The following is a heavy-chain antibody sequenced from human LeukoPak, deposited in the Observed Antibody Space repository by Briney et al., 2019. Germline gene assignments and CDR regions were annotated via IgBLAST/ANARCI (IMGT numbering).Heavy chain of an antibody. V-gene: IGHV1-69*13. D-gene: IGHD3-3*01. CDR1: GYTFTDYY. J-gene: IGHJ3*02. CDR2: IIPIFGTA. Sequence: ASVKVSCKASGYTFTDYYIHWVRQAPGQGLEWMGGIIPIFGTANYAQKFQGRVTITADESTSTAYMELSSLRSEDTAVYYCARDRRFLEWSLRAFNIWGQGTMVTVSS. CDR3: ARDRRFLEWSLRAFNI.